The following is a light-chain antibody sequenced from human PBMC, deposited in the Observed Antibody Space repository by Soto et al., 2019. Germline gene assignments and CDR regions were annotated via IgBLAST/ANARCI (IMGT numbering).Light chain of an antibody. J-gene: IGKJ1*01. CDR3: QQYNNRPWT. CDR1: QSISDT. V-gene: IGKV3-15*01. Sequence: EIVMTQSPATLSVSPGGRATLSCRASQSISDTLAWYQQKPGQAPRLLICGASTRAPGFPARFSGSGSGTDFTLTISSLQSEDFAVYYCQQYNNRPWTFGQGTKVDIK. CDR2: GAS.